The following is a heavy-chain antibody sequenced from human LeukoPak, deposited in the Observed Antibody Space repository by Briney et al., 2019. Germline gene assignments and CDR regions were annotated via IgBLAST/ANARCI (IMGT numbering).Heavy chain of an antibody. V-gene: IGHV4-61*05. Sequence: SETLSLTCTVSGGSISSSSYYWGWIRQPPGKGLEWIGYIYYSGSTNYNPSLKSRVTISVDTSKNQFSLKLSSVTAADTAVYYCARGRRSGWSFRFDYWGQGTRVTVSS. J-gene: IGHJ4*02. CDR2: IYYSGST. D-gene: IGHD6-19*01. CDR1: GGSISSSSYY. CDR3: ARGRRSGWSFRFDY.